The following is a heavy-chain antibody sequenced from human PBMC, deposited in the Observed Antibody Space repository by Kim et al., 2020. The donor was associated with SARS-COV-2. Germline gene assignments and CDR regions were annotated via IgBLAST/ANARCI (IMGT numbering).Heavy chain of an antibody. CDR3: AKDIPPSPYYDILTGYPTGGMDV. J-gene: IGHJ6*02. CDR2: ISWNSGTI. CDR1: GFTFDDYA. V-gene: IGHV3-9*01. D-gene: IGHD3-9*01. Sequence: GGSLRLSCAASGFTFDDYAMHWVRQAPGKGLEWVSGISWNSGTIGYADSVKGRFTISRDNAKNSLYLQMNSLRAEDTALYYCAKDIPPSPYYDILTGYPTGGMDVWGQGTTVTVSS.